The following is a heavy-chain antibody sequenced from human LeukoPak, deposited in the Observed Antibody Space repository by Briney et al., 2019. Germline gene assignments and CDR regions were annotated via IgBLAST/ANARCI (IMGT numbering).Heavy chain of an antibody. J-gene: IGHJ6*01. V-gene: IGHV1-69*06. CDR2: IIPILGTT. D-gene: IGHD6-19*01. Sequence: GASVKVSCKASGGTFSSNAIIWVRQAPGQGLEWMGGIIPILGTTNYAQKSQGRVTVTADKSTSTAYMELSSLRSEDRAVYYCAREVLAVADTDYNYYGIDVWGKGTTVSVSP. CDR1: GGTFSSNA. CDR3: AREVLAVADTDYNYYGIDV.